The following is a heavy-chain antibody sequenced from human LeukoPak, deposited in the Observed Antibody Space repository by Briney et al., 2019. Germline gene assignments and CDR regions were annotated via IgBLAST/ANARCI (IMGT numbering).Heavy chain of an antibody. CDR2: IKSKTDGGTT. CDR1: GFTFSNAW. J-gene: IGHJ4*02. Sequence: PGGALRLSCAASGFTFSNAWMSWVRQAPGTGLEWVGRIKSKTDGGTTDYAAPVKGRFTISRDDSKNTLYLQMNSLKTEDTAVYYCTTLLWFGELSDYWGQGTLVTVSS. D-gene: IGHD3-10*01. CDR3: TTLLWFGELSDY. V-gene: IGHV3-15*01.